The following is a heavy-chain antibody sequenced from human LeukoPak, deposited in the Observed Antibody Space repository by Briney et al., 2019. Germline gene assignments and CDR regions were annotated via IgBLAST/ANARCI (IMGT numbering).Heavy chain of an antibody. Sequence: GGSLRLSCAASGFTFSSYWMHWVRQAPGKGLEWVSHINRDGSSKNYADSVKGRFTISRDNAKNTLYLQMNSLRAEDTAVYYCARAGDSSGYSAYFDSWGQGTLVSVSS. CDR2: INRDGSSK. CDR1: GFTFSSYW. J-gene: IGHJ4*02. V-gene: IGHV3-74*01. D-gene: IGHD3-22*01. CDR3: ARAGDSSGYSAYFDS.